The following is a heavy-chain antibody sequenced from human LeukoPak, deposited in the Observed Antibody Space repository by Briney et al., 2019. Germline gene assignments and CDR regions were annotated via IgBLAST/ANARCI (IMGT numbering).Heavy chain of an antibody. CDR2: IYTTGGT. Sequence: PGGSLRLSCAASGFTFSSYAMSWVRQAPGKGLKWVSFIYTTGGTHNSDSVKGRFTISRDSSKNTLYLQMNSLRAEDTAVYYCARRAGDYSHPYDYWGQGTLVTVSS. CDR3: ARRAGDYSHPYDY. D-gene: IGHD3-22*01. J-gene: IGHJ4*02. CDR1: GFTFSSYA. V-gene: IGHV3-53*01.